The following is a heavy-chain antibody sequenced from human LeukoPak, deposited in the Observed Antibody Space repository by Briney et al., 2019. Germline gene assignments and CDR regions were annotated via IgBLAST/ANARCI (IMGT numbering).Heavy chain of an antibody. V-gene: IGHV3-23*01. Sequence: GGSLRLSCAASGFTFNTYAMNWVRQAPGKGLEWVSAISDSGGSAYYADSVKGRFTISRDNSKNTVYLQIHRLRAEDTAVYYCAKGKGSSSSSIDWWGQGTLVTVSS. J-gene: IGHJ4*02. CDR2: ISDSGGSA. CDR3: AKGKGSSSSSIDW. D-gene: IGHD2-15*01. CDR1: GFTFNTYA.